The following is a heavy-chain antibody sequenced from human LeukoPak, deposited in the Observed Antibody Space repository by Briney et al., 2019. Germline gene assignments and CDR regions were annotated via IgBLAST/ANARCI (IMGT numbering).Heavy chain of an antibody. V-gene: IGHV3-74*01. CDR1: GFTFSTYW. D-gene: IGHD1-7*01. J-gene: IGHJ4*02. CDR3: ARGTGTFDS. Sequence: GGSPRLSCAASGFTFSTYWMNWVRQGPGTGLVWVARISGDGRSTNYADSVKGRFTISRDNAKNTLYLQMNSLRAEDTAVYYCARGTGTFDSWGQGTLVTVSS. CDR2: ISGDGRST.